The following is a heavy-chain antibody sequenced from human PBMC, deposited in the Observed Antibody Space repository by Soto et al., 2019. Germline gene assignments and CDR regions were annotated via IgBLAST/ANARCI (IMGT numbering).Heavy chain of an antibody. CDR3: VRGGGGGLFDP. D-gene: IGHD2-15*01. Sequence: GGSLRLSCAAYGLPFSSYCMHLVRQAPGKGLEWVSVIYSGGSTYYADSVKGRFTISRDNAKRSLYLQMMSLTAEDTAIYYCVRGGGGGLFDPWGQGPMVTVSS. V-gene: IGHV3-53*01. CDR1: GLPFSSYC. J-gene: IGHJ5*02. CDR2: IYSGGST.